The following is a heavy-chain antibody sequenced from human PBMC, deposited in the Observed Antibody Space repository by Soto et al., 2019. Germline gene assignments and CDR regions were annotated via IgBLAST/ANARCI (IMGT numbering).Heavy chain of an antibody. Sequence: QVLPHQWGSELLRPSETLCLTCDVHGDSLSGYAWSWIRQPPGKGLEWIGEITFRGVTNYHPSLMSRLSMSVDTSKNRISLNVSPVTAADTALYFCARKLEASIRHVEWFSYKWFDPWGPGTLVTVSS. J-gene: IGHJ5*02. CDR2: ITFRGVT. CDR1: GDSLSGYA. D-gene: IGHD3-9*01. CDR3: ARKLEASIRHVEWFSYKWFDP. V-gene: IGHV4-34*01.